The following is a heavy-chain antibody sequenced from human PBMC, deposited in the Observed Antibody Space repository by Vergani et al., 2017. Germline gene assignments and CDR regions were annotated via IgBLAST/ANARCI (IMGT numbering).Heavy chain of an antibody. CDR3: ARGGQLVDFLRLNYYYYMDV. CDR1: GGTFSSYA. CDR2: IIPIFGTA. Sequence: QVQLVQSGAEVKKPGSSVKVSCKASGGTFSSYAISWVRQAPGQGLEWMGGIIPIFGTANYAQKFQGRVTMTRDTSTSTVYMELSSLRSEDTAVYYCARGGQLVDFLRLNYYYYMDVWGKGTTVTVSS. D-gene: IGHD6-6*01. J-gene: IGHJ6*03. V-gene: IGHV1-69*05.